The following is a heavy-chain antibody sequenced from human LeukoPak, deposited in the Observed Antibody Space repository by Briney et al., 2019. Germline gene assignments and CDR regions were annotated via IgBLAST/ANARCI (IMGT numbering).Heavy chain of an antibody. J-gene: IGHJ5*02. D-gene: IGHD3-10*01. Sequence: ASVKVSCKASGYTFTGYYMHWVRQAPGQGLEWMGWINPNSGGTNYAQKFQGRVTMTRNTSISTAYMELSSLRSEDTAVYYRAKSDSPAPGWGKDGLLWFGELINWFDPWGQGTLVTVSS. CDR3: AKSDSPAPGWGKDGLLWFGELINWFDP. CDR2: INPNSGGT. V-gene: IGHV1-2*02. CDR1: GYTFTGYY.